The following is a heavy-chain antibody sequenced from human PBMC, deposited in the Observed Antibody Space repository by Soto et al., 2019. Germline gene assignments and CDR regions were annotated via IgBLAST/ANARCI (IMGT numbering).Heavy chain of an antibody. CDR2: ISYDGSNK. J-gene: IGHJ4*02. CDR3: AKGPKDY. V-gene: IGHV3-30*18. Sequence: PGGSLRLSCAASGFTFSSYGMHWVRQAPGKGLEWVAVISYDGSNKYYADSVKGRFTISRDNSKNTLYLQMNSLRAEDTAVYYCAKGPKDYWGQGTLVTVSS. CDR1: GFTFSSYG.